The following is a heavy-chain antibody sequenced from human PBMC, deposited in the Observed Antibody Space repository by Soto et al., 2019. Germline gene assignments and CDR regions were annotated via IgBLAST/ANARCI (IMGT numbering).Heavy chain of an antibody. CDR1: GFTFSSYG. CDR2: ISYDGSNK. D-gene: IGHD3-22*01. Sequence: ESGGGVVQPGRSLRLSCAASGFTFSSYGMHWVRQAPGKGLEWVAVISYDGSNKYYADSVKGRFTISRDNSKNTLYLQMNSLRAEDTAVYYCAKDGTYYDSSGYYPRVWGQGTTVTVSS. V-gene: IGHV3-30*18. J-gene: IGHJ6*02. CDR3: AKDGTYYDSSGYYPRV.